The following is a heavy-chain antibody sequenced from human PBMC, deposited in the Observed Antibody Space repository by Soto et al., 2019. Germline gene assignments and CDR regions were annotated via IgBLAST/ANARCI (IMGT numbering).Heavy chain of an antibody. J-gene: IGHJ4*02. D-gene: IGHD3-22*01. CDR3: AGDLIGHDNYETIVYYFDH. Sequence: QVQLSQFGAEVKKPGASVKVSCKASGYSFTNYHIHWVRQAPGQGLEWMGMIDPSGGITRDAQRLQGRITMSRDASTSTVYMEWISLTSEDTAAYYCAGDLIGHDNYETIVYYFDHWGQGTLVTLSS. V-gene: IGHV1-46*01. CDR2: IDPSGGIT. CDR1: GYSFTNYH.